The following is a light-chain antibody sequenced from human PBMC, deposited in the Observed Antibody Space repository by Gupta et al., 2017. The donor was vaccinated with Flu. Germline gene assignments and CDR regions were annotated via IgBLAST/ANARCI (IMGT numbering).Light chain of an antibody. CDR3: AAWDDSLSGFYA. Sequence: QSVLSQPPSASGTPGQRAIISCSGGSSNIGSNDVYWFQQLPGTAPKVLIYRHDQRPSGVPDRFSGSKSGTSVSLAISGLRSEDEAVYHCAAWDDSLSGFYAFGAGTRVTVL. CDR1: SSNIGSND. CDR2: RHD. V-gene: IGLV1-47*01. J-gene: IGLJ1*01.